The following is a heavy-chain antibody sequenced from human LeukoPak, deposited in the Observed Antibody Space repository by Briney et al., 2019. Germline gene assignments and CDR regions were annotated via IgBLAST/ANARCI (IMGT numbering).Heavy chain of an antibody. J-gene: IGHJ5*02. CDR3: ARVVYWFDP. CDR1: GFTFSSYW. Sequence: PGGSLRLSCAASGFTFSSYWMTWVRQAPGKGLEWVANIKEDGGQKYYMDSVKGRFTISRDNAKNSLYLQMNRLRAEDTAVYYCARVVYWFDPWGQGTLVTVSS. V-gene: IGHV3-7*04. CDR2: IKEDGGQK.